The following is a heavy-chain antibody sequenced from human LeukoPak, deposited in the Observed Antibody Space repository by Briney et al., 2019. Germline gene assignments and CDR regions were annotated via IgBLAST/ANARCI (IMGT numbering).Heavy chain of an antibody. CDR1: GFTFRRYS. V-gene: IGHV3-21*04. J-gene: IGHJ4*02. CDR2: ISISSNYI. D-gene: IGHD5-24*01. CDR3: AKSGYNRFDY. Sequence: PGGSLRLSCAASGFTFRRYSMNWVRQAPGKGLEWVSSISISSNYIYYTDSVKGRCTISRDNSKNTLYLQMNSLRAEDTAVYYCAKSGYNRFDYWGQGTLVTVSS.